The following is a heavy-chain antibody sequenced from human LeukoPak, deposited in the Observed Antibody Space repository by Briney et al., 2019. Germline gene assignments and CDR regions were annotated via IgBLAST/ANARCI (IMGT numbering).Heavy chain of an antibody. Sequence: GGSLRLSCAASGFTFSNFAMTWVRQAPGKGLEWVSSISASGGTIYYADSVKGRFTISRDSSKNALYLQMNSLTAEDTAVYYCARVENGYFDYWGQGTLVTVSS. CDR1: GFTFSNFA. CDR3: ARVENGYFDY. V-gene: IGHV3-23*01. D-gene: IGHD2-8*01. J-gene: IGHJ4*02. CDR2: ISASGGTI.